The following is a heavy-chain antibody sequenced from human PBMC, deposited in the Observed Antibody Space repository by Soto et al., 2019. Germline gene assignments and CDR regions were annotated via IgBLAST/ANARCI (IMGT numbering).Heavy chain of an antibody. D-gene: IGHD3-9*01. Sequence: SETRSLTCTVSGGSISSSSYYWGWIRQPPGKGLEWIGSIYYSGSTYYNPSLKSRVTISVDTSKNQFSLKLSSVTAADTAVYYCESSHPYDIPDYWGQGNLVTVSS. CDR3: ESSHPYDIPDY. J-gene: IGHJ4*02. V-gene: IGHV4-39*01. CDR2: IYYSGST. CDR1: GGSISSSSYY.